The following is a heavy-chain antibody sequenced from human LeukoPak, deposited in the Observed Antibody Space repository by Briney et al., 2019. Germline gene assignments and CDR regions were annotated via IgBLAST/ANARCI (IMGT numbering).Heavy chain of an antibody. J-gene: IGHJ6*02. V-gene: IGHV3-23*01. CDR1: GFTFSSYA. D-gene: IGHD5-18*01. CDR2: ISGSGGST. Sequence: GGSLRLSCAASGFTFSSYAMSWVRQAPGKGLEWVSAISGSGGSTYYADSVKGRFTISRDNSKNTLYLQMNSLRAEDTAVYYCAKFRNVDTAMVRFGHYGMDVWGQGTTVTVSS. CDR3: AKFRNVDTAMVRFGHYGMDV.